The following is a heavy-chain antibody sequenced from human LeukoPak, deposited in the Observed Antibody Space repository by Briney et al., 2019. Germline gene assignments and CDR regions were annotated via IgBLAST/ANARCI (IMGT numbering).Heavy chain of an antibody. J-gene: IGHJ5*02. Sequence: ASVKVSCKASGYIFSGYHIHWVRQAPGQGREWMGWINPNTGGTNFAPKFHGRVSMTRDTSLSTAYMELSSLRSDDTAVYYCARGDKKENLSGPSGYFDPWGQGFLVTVSS. V-gene: IGHV1-2*02. CDR2: INPNTGGT. CDR1: GYIFSGYH. CDR3: ARGDKKENLSGPSGYFDP. D-gene: IGHD3-10*01.